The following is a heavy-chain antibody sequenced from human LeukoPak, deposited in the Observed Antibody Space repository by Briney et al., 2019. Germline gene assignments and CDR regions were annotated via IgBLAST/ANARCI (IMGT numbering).Heavy chain of an antibody. CDR1: GFTFSSYD. J-gene: IGHJ4*02. D-gene: IGHD3-9*01. CDR2: IGTAGDT. CDR3: ARGYDILTGDNYFDY. Sequence: GGSLRLSCAASGFTFSSYDMHWVRQATGKGLEWVSAIGTAGDTYNPGSVKGRFTISRESAKNSLYLQMNSLRAGDTAVYYCARGYDILTGDNYFDYWGQGTLVTVSS. V-gene: IGHV3-13*01.